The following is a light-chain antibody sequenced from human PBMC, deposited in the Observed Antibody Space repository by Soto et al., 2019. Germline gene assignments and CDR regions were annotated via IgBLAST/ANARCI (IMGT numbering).Light chain of an antibody. CDR3: PRSKHWPHT. J-gene: IGKJ4*02. CDR2: GAS. CDR1: QSVSTN. Sequence: ESVMTQSPGTLALSPGERATLSCRASQSVSTNLAWYQQIPGQAPRLLIYGASPRATGIPARFSGSGSGTEFTLAISSLQSLYFAVCRSPRSKHWPHTF. V-gene: IGKV3-15*01.